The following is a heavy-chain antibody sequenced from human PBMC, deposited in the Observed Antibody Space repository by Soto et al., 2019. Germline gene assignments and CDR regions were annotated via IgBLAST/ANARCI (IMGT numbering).Heavy chain of an antibody. CDR2: INHSGST. J-gene: IGHJ6*02. CDR1: GGSFSGYY. D-gene: IGHD6-13*01. Sequence: SETLSLTCAVYGGSFSGYYWSWIRQPPGKGLEWIGEINHSGSTNYNPSLKSRVTISVDTSKNQFSLKLSSVTAADTAVYYCARGMSQLATAGIYYYGMDVWGQGTTVTVSS. CDR3: ARGMSQLATAGIYYYGMDV. V-gene: IGHV4-34*01.